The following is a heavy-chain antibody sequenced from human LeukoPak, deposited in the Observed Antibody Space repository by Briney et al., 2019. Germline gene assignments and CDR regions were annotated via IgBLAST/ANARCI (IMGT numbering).Heavy chain of an antibody. CDR1: GYSFTSYW. J-gene: IGHJ3*02. CDR3: ARHQADYDFWSGYYGRAFDI. D-gene: IGHD3-3*01. V-gene: IGHV5-51*01. CDR2: IYPGDSDT. Sequence: GESLKISCKGSGYSFTSYWIGWVRQIPGKGLEWMGIIYPGDSDTRYSPSFQGQVTISADKSISTAYLQWSSLKASDTAMYYCARHQADYDFWSGYYGRAFDIWGQGTMVTVSS.